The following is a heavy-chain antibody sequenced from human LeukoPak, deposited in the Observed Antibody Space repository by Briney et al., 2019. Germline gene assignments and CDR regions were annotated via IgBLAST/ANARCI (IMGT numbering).Heavy chain of an antibody. D-gene: IGHD3-22*01. CDR2: INPSGGST. V-gene: IGHV1-46*01. CDR3: AREPQGGDSSGYDGFDY. Sequence: ASVKVSCKASGYTFTSYYMHWVRQAPGQGLEWMGIINPSGGSTSYAQKFQGRVTMTRDTSTSTVYMELSSLRSEDRAVYYCAREPQGGDSSGYDGFDYWGQGTLVTVSS. J-gene: IGHJ4*02. CDR1: GYTFTSYY.